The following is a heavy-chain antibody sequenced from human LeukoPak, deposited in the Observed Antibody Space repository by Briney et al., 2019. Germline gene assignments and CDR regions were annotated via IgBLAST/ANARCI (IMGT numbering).Heavy chain of an antibody. D-gene: IGHD3-22*01. CDR3: ATSLKQLGRGQTYYYDSSGYYY. V-gene: IGHV3-53*01. Sequence: GGSLRLSCAASGFNVSSNYMSWVRQAPGKGLEWVSVMYSGGNTYYADSVKGRLTVSRDTSKNTLSVLMNSLRAADTAIYYCATSLKQLGRGQTYYYDSSGYYYWGQGTLVAVSS. J-gene: IGHJ4*02. CDR1: GFNVSSNY. CDR2: MYSGGNT.